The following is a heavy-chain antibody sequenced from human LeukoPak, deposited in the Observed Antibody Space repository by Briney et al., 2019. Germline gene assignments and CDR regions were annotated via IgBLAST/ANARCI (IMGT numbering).Heavy chain of an antibody. CDR3: ARGNTYYDFEDAFDI. CDR2: INPNSGGT. CDR1: GYTFTSCA. V-gene: IGHV1-2*02. D-gene: IGHD3-3*01. J-gene: IGHJ3*02. Sequence: ASVKVSCKASGYTFTSCAMNWVRQAPGQGLEWMGWINPNSGGTNYAQKFQGRVTMTRDTSISTAYMELSRLRSDDTAVYYCARGNTYYDFEDAFDIWGQGTMVTVSS.